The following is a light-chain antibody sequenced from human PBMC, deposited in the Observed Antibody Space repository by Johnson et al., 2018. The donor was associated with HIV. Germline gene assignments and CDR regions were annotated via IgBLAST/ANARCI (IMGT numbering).Light chain of an antibody. Sequence: HSVLTQPPSVSAAPGQKVTISCSGSSSNIGNNYVSWYQHLPGKAPKLLIYDNNKRPSGIPDRFSGSKSGTSATLGITGLQTGDEADYYCGTWDTSLSAVYVFGTVTKVTAL. V-gene: IGLV1-51*01. CDR3: GTWDTSLSAVYV. J-gene: IGLJ1*01. CDR2: DNN. CDR1: SSNIGNNY.